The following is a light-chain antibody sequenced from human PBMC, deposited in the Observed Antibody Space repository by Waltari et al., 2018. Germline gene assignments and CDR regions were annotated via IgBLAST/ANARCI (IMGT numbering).Light chain of an antibody. CDR2: KAS. V-gene: IGKV1-5*03. J-gene: IGKJ2*01. Sequence: IHITPSPSTLSASVGDRVTITCRASQDVRLALAWPEQKPGKAPNLIIYKASTLQSGVPSRFSGSGSETEFTRTSDGLQTDDFATDYGQQYDGYSTFGHGTKVDIK. CDR1: QDVRLA. CDR3: QQYDGYST.